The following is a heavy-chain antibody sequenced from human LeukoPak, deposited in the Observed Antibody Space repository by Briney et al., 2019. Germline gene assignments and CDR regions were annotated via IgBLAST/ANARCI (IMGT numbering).Heavy chain of an antibody. CDR1: GLTFSSYA. CDR3: AKDTSGWYRYYFDY. D-gene: IGHD6-19*01. Sequence: GGSLRLSCAASGLTFSSYAMSWVRQAPGKGLEWVSVISGNGGSTYYADSVKGRFTISRDTSKNTLYLQMSSLRAEDTAIYYCAKDTSGWYRYYFDYWGQGTLVTVSS. J-gene: IGHJ4*02. V-gene: IGHV3-23*01. CDR2: ISGNGGST.